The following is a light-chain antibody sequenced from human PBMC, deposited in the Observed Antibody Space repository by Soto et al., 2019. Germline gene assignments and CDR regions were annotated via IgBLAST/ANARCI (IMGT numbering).Light chain of an antibody. CDR2: EVG. J-gene: IGLJ3*02. CDR3: LVDGRGGTLM. CDR1: NTDVGGHHY. V-gene: IGLV2-14*03. Sequence: QPVLTQPDSVSGSPGPSISISCTGTNTDVGGHHYVSWYQQHPGKAPKLVIYEVGNRPSNVSARFSGSKRVNTASLNISGLQHEDDADYYCLVDGRGGTLMFGGGTKVTV.